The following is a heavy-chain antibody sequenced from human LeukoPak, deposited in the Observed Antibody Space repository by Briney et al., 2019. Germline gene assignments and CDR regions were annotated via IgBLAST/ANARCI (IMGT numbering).Heavy chain of an antibody. D-gene: IGHD3-22*01. CDR1: GFTFSSYW. J-gene: IGHJ4*02. Sequence: RPGGSLRLSCAASGFTFSSYWMHWVRQAPGKGLVWVSYISGDGTSTSYADSVKGRFTISRDNAKNTLYLQMNSLRAEDTAVYYCARESMIVVVDYWGQGTLVTVSS. V-gene: IGHV3-74*01. CDR3: ARESMIVVVDY. CDR2: ISGDGTST.